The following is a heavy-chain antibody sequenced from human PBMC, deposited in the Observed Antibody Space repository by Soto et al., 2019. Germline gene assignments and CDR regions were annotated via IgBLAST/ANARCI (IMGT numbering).Heavy chain of an antibody. CDR2: IYYSGST. Sequence: QLQLQESGPGLVKPSETLSLTCTVSGGSISSSSYYWGWIRQPPGKGLEWIGSIYYSGSTYYNPSLKSRVTISVDTSKTPFSLKLSSVTAADTAVYYCANTPPSRWLAPHWYFDLWGRGTLVTVSS. CDR3: ANTPPSRWLAPHWYFDL. D-gene: IGHD6-19*01. CDR1: GGSISSSSYY. V-gene: IGHV4-39*01. J-gene: IGHJ2*01.